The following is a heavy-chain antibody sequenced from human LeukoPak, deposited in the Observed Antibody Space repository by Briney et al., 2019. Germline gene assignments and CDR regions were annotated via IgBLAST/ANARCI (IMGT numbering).Heavy chain of an antibody. V-gene: IGHV4-30-4*01. CDR3: ARGRFVLRFLEWLGNYFDY. CDR2: IYYSGST. D-gene: IGHD3-3*01. CDR1: GGCISSGDYY. Sequence: SETLSLTCTVSGGCISSGDYYWSWIRQPPGKGLEWIGYIYYSGSTYYNPSLKSRVTISVDTSKNQFSLKLSSVTAADTAVYYCARGRFVLRFLEWLGNYFDYWGQGTLVTVSS. J-gene: IGHJ4*02.